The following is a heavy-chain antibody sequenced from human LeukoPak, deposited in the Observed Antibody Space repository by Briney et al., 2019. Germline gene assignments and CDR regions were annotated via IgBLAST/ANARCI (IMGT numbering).Heavy chain of an antibody. CDR3: AREKSFLEWLSTGRRDGYYMDV. Sequence: GGSLRLSCAASGFTFDDYAMYWVRQAPGKGLEWVSGISWNSGIIGYADSVKGRFTISRDNAKNSLYLQMNSLRAEDTAVYYCAREKSFLEWLSTGRRDGYYMDVWGKGTTVTVSS. CDR2: ISWNSGII. CDR1: GFTFDDYA. D-gene: IGHD3-3*02. J-gene: IGHJ6*03. V-gene: IGHV3-9*01.